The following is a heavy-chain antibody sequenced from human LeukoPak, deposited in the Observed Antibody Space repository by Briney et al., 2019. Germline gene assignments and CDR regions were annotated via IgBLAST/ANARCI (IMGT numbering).Heavy chain of an antibody. J-gene: IGHJ4*02. CDR3: ARDRYYYGSGLDY. V-gene: IGHV3-20*04. CDR1: GLTFVDYG. D-gene: IGHD3-10*01. Sequence: GGFLRLSCAATGLTFVDYGMSWVRQAPVKGLHWVSGINWNGGSTGYADSVKGRFTISRDNAKNSLYLQMNSLRAEDTALYYCARDRYYYGSGLDYWGQGTLVTVSS. CDR2: INWNGGST.